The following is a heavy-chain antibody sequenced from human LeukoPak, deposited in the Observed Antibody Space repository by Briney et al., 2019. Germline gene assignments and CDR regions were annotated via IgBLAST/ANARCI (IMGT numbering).Heavy chain of an antibody. J-gene: IGHJ5*02. CDR1: GGSISSGDYY. V-gene: IGHV4-30-4*08. Sequence: SETLSLTCTVSGGSISSGDYYWSWIRQPPGKGLEWIGYIYYSGSTYYNPSLKSRVTISVDTSKNQFSLKLSSVTAADTAVYYCARGYFWSGYVPSWFDPWGQGTLVTVSS. D-gene: IGHD3-3*01. CDR2: IYYSGST. CDR3: ARGYFWSGYVPSWFDP.